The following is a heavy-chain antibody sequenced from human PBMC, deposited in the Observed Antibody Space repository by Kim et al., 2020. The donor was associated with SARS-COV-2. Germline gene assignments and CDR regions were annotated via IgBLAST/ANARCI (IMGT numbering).Heavy chain of an antibody. CDR3: ARHLLAPPRGYCSSTSCYAVGADY. J-gene: IGHJ4*02. CDR2: IYYSGST. Sequence: SETLSLTCTVSGGSISSSSYYWGWIRQPPGKGLEWIGSIYYSGSTYYNPSLKSRVTISVDTSKNQFSLKLSSVTAADTAVYYCARHLLAPPRGYCSSTSCYAVGADYCGQGTLVTVSS. CDR1: GGSISSSSYY. V-gene: IGHV4-39*01. D-gene: IGHD2-2*01.